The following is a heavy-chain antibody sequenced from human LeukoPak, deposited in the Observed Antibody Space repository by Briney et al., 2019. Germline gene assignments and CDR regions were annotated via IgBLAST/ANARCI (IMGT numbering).Heavy chain of an antibody. Sequence: ASVKVSCKASGYTFTGYYMHWVRQAPGQGLEWMGWINPNSGGTNYAQKFQGRVTMTRDTSISTAYMELSRLRSDDTAVYYCARDQLWRLSNWFDPWGQGTLVTVSS. V-gene: IGHV1-2*02. CDR1: GYTFTGYY. CDR3: ARDQLWRLSNWFDP. D-gene: IGHD5-18*01. J-gene: IGHJ5*02. CDR2: INPNSGGT.